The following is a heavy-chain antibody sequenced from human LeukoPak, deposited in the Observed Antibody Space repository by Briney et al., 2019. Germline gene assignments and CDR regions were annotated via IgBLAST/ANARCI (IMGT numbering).Heavy chain of an antibody. CDR2: IFHSGST. D-gene: IGHD6-19*01. J-gene: IGHJ3*01. Sequence: SETLSLTCAVSGGSIGTNNWWSWVRQPPGKGLEWIGEIFHSGSTNYNPSLKSRVTISVDKSNNQFSLNLTSVTAADTAVYYCARDQNPSGSGSPLADAFDVWGQGAKVTVSS. CDR1: GGSIGTNNW. V-gene: IGHV4-4*02. CDR3: ARDQNPSGSGSPLADAFDV.